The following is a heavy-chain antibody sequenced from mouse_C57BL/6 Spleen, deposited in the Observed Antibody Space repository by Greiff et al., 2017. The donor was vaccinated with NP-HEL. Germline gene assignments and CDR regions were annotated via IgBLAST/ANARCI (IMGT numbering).Heavy chain of an antibody. V-gene: IGHV1-59*01. CDR1: GYTFTSYW. CDR2: IDPSDSYT. D-gene: IGHD2-5*01. J-gene: IGHJ2*01. CDR3: ARSSNYVKRYYFDY. Sequence: QVQLQQPGAELVRPGTSVKLSCKASGYTFTSYWLHWVKQRPGQGLAWIGVIDPSDSYTNYNQKFKGKATLTVDTSSSTAYMQLSSLTSEDSAVYYCARSSNYVKRYYFDYWGQGTTLTVSS.